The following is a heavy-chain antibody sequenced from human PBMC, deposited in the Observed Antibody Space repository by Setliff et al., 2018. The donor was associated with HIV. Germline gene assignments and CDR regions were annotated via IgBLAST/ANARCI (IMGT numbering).Heavy chain of an antibody. D-gene: IGHD2-21*01. CDR2: INRDGSER. V-gene: IGHV3-7*01. CDR1: GFTFTGNW. CDR3: VRGGADCETDCY. J-gene: IGHJ4*02. Sequence: GESLKISCAASGFTFTGNWMTWVRQAPGKGPEWVANINRDGSERNYVDSVRGRFTISRDNAKNSLYLQMNRLRVEDTALYYCVRGGADCETDCYWGQGAMVTVSS.